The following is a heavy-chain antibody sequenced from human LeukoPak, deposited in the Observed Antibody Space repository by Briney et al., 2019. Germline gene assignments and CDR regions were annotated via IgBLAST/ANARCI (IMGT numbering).Heavy chain of an antibody. V-gene: IGHV3-74*01. D-gene: IGHD3-22*01. Sequence: GGSLRLSCAASGFTFSSYWMHWVRPAPGKGLVWVSRINSDGSSTSYADSVKGRFTISRDNAKNTLYLQMNSLRAEDTAVYYCARDGDSSGYYINFDYWGQGTLVTVSS. J-gene: IGHJ4*02. CDR2: INSDGSST. CDR1: GFTFSSYW. CDR3: ARDGDSSGYYINFDY.